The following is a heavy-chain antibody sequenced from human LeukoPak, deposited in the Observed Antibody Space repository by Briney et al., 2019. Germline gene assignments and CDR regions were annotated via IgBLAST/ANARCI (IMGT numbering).Heavy chain of an antibody. CDR2: IWYDGSNK. V-gene: IGHV3-33*06. D-gene: IGHD7-27*01. J-gene: IGHJ4*02. CDR3: AKDRLGIVYYFDY. Sequence: GGSLRLSCAASGFTFSSYGMHWVRQAPGKGLEWVAVIWYDGSNKYYADSVKGRFTISRDNSKNTLYLQMNSLRAEDTAVYYCAKDRLGIVYYFDYWGQGTLVTVSS. CDR1: GFTFSSYG.